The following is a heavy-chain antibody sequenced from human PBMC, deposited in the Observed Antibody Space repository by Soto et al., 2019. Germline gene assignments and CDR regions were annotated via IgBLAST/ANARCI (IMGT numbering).Heavy chain of an antibody. V-gene: IGHV1-18*01. CDR2: ISAYNGNT. Sequence: QVQLVQSGAEVKKPGASVKVSCKASGYTFTSYGISWVRQAPGQGLEWMGWISAYNGNTNYAQKLKGRVTMTTDKSTSKAYMELRSLRSDDTAVYYCARTTLLGVVVKIFQHWGQGTLVTVSS. CDR3: ARTTLLGVVVKIFQH. J-gene: IGHJ1*01. CDR1: GYTFTSYG. D-gene: IGHD2-15*01.